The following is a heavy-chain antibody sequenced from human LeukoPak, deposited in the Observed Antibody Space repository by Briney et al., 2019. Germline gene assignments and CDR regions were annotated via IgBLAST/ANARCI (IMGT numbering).Heavy chain of an antibody. J-gene: IGHJ3*02. CDR3: ATQLGFSYFDAFDI. CDR2: IYHSGST. V-gene: IGHV4-38-2*02. D-gene: IGHD1-1*01. Sequence: SETLSLTCTVSGYSISSGYYWGWIRQPPGKGLEWIGSIYHSGSTYYNPSLKSRVTISVDTSKNQFSLKLSSVTAADTAVYYCATQLGFSYFDAFDIWGQGTMVTVSS. CDR1: GYSISSGYY.